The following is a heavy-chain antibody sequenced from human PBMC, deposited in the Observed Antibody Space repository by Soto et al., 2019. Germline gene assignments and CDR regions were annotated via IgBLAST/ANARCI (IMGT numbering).Heavy chain of an antibody. CDR2: INHSGST. V-gene: IGHV4-34*01. D-gene: IGHD6-13*01. Sequence: SEPLSLTCAVYGGSFSGYYWSWIRQPPGKGLEWIGEINHSGSTNYNPSLKSRVTITVDTSKNQFSLKLSSVTAADTAVYYCARGVDSQSLRAYSSSWYYWGQGTLVTVSS. CDR3: ARGVDSQSLRAYSSSWYY. J-gene: IGHJ4*02. CDR1: GGSFSGYY.